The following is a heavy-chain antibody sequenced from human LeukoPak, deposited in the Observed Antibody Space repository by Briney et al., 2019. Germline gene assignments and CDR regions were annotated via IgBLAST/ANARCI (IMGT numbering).Heavy chain of an antibody. D-gene: IGHD1-26*01. Sequence: ASVKVSCKASGYTFTSYGISWVRQAPGQGLEWMGWISAYNGNTNYAQKLQGRVTMTTDTSTSTAYMELRSLRSDDTAGYYCARGPLGGGELLWYFDYGGQGPLVTVSS. CDR3: ARGPLGGGELLWYFDY. CDR2: ISAYNGNT. CDR1: GYTFTSYG. V-gene: IGHV1-18*01. J-gene: IGHJ4*02.